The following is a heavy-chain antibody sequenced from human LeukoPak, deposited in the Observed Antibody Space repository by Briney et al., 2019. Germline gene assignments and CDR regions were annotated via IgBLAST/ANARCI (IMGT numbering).Heavy chain of an antibody. CDR3: ARDLSVARGSVWVL. CDR1: GGTFTSYA. J-gene: IGHJ4*02. Sequence: SAKVSCKASGGTFTSYAISWVRQAPGQGLEWMGRIIPIFGTANYAQKFQGRVTITTDESTSTAYMELSSLRSADTAVYYCARDLSVARGSVWVLWGQGTLVTVSS. CDR2: IIPIFGTA. D-gene: IGHD3-10*01. V-gene: IGHV1-69*05.